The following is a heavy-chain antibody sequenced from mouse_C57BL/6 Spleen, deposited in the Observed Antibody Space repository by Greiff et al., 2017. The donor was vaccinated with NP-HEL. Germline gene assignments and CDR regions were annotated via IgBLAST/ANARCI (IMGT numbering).Heavy chain of an antibody. CDR3: ARPLYDGYYGYAMDY. CDR2: ISSGGSYT. V-gene: IGHV5-6*01. J-gene: IGHJ4*01. D-gene: IGHD2-3*01. Sequence: EVMLVESGGDLVKPGGSLKLSCAASGFTFSSYGMSWVRQTPDKRLEWVATISSGGSYTYYPDSVKGRFTISRDNAKNTLYLQMSSLKSEDTAMYYCARPLYDGYYGYAMDYWGQGTSVTVSS. CDR1: GFTFSSYG.